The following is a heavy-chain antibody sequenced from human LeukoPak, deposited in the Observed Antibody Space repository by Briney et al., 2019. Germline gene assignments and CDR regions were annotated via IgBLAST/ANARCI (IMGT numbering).Heavy chain of an antibody. D-gene: IGHD2-2*02. CDR3: ARDIRPYNWFDP. CDR1: GGSISSGGYY. Sequence: SETLSLTCTVSGGSISSGGYYWSWIRQPPGKGLEWVGYIYYSRRPYYNPSITSRVTISVDTSKNQFSLNLTSVTAEDTAVYYCARDIRPYNWFDPWGQGTLVTVSS. V-gene: IGHV4-31*03. CDR2: IYYSRRP. J-gene: IGHJ5*02.